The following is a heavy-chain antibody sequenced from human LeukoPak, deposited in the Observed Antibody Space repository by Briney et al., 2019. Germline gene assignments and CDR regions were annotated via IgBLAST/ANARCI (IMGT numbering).Heavy chain of an antibody. Sequence: GGSLRLSCVASGFTFSSHGMNWVRQAPGKGLEWVSGIIPSGHTTYYADSVKGRFTISRDNAKNSLYLQMNSLRAEDTAVYYCARVHGAYPFDSWGQGTLVTVSS. CDR2: IIPSGHTT. V-gene: IGHV3-48*01. CDR3: ARVHGAYPFDS. D-gene: IGHD4/OR15-4a*01. CDR1: GFTFSSHG. J-gene: IGHJ4*02.